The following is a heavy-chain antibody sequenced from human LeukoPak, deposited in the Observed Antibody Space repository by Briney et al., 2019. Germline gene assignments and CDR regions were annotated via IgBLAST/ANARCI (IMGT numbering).Heavy chain of an antibody. CDR1: GFTFSSYA. V-gene: IGHV3-23*01. CDR2: ISGSGGST. J-gene: IGHJ4*02. CDR3: AKGRGYDSSGYYYYY. Sequence: GSLRLSCAASGFTFSSYAMSWVRQAPGKGLEWVSAISGSGGSTYYADSVKGRFTISRDNSKNTLYLQMNSLRAEDTAVYYCAKGRGYDSSGYYYYYWGQGTLVTVSS. D-gene: IGHD3-22*01.